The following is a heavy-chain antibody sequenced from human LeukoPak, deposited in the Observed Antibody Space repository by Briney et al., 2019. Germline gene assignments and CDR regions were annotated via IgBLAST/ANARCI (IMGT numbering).Heavy chain of an antibody. CDR1: GFTFSSYW. CDR2: IKQDGSEK. J-gene: IGHJ3*02. Sequence: GGSLRLSCAASGFTFSSYWMSWVRQAPGKGLEWVANIKQDGSEKYYVDSVKGRFTISRDNSKNTVFLQMNSLRAEDTALYYCARINYRAFSIWGQGTMVTVSS. CDR3: ARINYRAFSI. V-gene: IGHV3-7*01. D-gene: IGHD4-11*01.